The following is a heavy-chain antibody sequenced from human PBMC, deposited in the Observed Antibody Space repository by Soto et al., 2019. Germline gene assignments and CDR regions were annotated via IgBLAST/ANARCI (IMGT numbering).Heavy chain of an antibody. V-gene: IGHV3-23*01. D-gene: IGHD3-10*01. J-gene: IGHJ4*02. CDR3: VKSVTMVRGVIAYFDY. CDR2: ISGSGGST. Sequence: PGGSLRLSCAASGFTFSSYAMSWVRQAPGKGLEWVSAISGSGGSTYYADSVKGRFTISRDNSKNTLYLQMNSLRAEDMAVYYCVKSVTMVRGVIAYFDYWCQGPLVTVSS. CDR1: GFTFSSYA.